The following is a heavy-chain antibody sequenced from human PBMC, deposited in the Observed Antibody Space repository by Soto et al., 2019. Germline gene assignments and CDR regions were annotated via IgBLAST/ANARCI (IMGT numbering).Heavy chain of an antibody. D-gene: IGHD4-17*01. CDR2: INHSGST. CDR3: ARAYTGDYVPSRLEYGMDV. CDR1: GGSFSGYY. Sequence: PSETLSLTCAVYGGSFSGYYWSWIRQPPGKGLEWIGEINHSGSTNYNPSLKSRVTMTRDTSTSTVYMELSSLRSEDTAVYYCARAYTGDYVPSRLEYGMDVWGQGTTVTVSS. J-gene: IGHJ6*02. V-gene: IGHV4-34*10.